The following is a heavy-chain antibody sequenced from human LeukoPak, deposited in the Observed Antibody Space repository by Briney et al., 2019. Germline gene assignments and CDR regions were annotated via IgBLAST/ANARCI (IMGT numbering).Heavy chain of an antibody. CDR2: MNPNSGNT. CDR3: ARKFLGSRGYYFDY. CDR1: GYTFTGYY. J-gene: IGHJ4*02. V-gene: IGHV1-8*02. Sequence: GASVKVSCKASGYTFTGYYMHWVRQVPGQGLEWMGWMNPNSGNTGYAQKFQGRVNMTRNTSISTAYMELSSLRSEDTAVYYCARKFLGSRGYYFDYWGQGTLVTVSS. D-gene: IGHD3-10*01.